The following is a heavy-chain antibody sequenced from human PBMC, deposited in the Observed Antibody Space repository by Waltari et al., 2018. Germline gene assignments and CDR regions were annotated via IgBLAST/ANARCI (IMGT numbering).Heavy chain of an antibody. CDR2: IKSKTDGGTT. J-gene: IGHJ2*01. CDR1: GFTFSNAW. Sequence: EVQLVESGGGLVKPGGSLSLSCAASGFTFSNAWMSWVRQAPGKGLEWVGRIKSKTDGGTTDYAAPVKGRFTISRDDSKNTLYLQMNILKTEDTAVYYCTTDGGYDYIWGSYRYWYFDLWGRGTLVTVSS. D-gene: IGHD3-16*02. V-gene: IGHV3-15*01. CDR3: TTDGGYDYIWGSYRYWYFDL.